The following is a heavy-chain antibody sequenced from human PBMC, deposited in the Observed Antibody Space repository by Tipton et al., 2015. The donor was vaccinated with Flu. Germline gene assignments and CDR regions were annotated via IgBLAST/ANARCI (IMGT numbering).Heavy chain of an antibody. Sequence: SLRLSCAASGLTFSDYYMSWIRQAPGKGLEWVSYISSSGSTIYYADSVKGRFTISRDNAKNSLYLQMNSLRAEGTAVYYCARNPRRELDPPPENWFDPWGQGTLVTVSS. D-gene: IGHD1-1*01. CDR3: ARNPRRELDPPPENWFDP. V-gene: IGHV3-11*01. CDR1: GLTFSDYY. J-gene: IGHJ5*02. CDR2: ISSSGSTI.